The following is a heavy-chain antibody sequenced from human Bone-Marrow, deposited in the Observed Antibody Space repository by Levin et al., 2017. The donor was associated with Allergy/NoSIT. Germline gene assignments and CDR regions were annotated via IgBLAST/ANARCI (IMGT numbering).Heavy chain of an antibody. D-gene: IGHD3-16*02. J-gene: IGHJ6*02. CDR2: INSDGSST. Sequence: GESLKISCAASGFTFSSYWMHWVRQAPGKGLVWVSRINSDGSSTSYADSVKGRFTISRDNAKNTLYLQMNSLRAEDTAVYYCARSYDYVWGSYRSYYYYYGMDVWGQGTTVTVSS. V-gene: IGHV3-74*01. CDR3: ARSYDYVWGSYRSYYYYYGMDV. CDR1: GFTFSSYW.